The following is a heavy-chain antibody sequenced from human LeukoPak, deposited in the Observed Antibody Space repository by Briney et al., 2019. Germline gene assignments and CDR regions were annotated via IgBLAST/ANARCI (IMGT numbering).Heavy chain of an antibody. J-gene: IGHJ4*02. CDR3: ARHGRDNSGYYEAYYFDY. V-gene: IGHV4-59*08. CDR2: ISYSGST. CDR1: GGSISSYY. D-gene: IGHD3-22*01. Sequence: ETLSLTCTVSGGSISSYYWSWIRQPPGKGLEWISYISYSGSTGYNPSLRSRVTISADTSKNQFSLKLSSVTAADTAVYYCARHGRDNSGYYEAYYFDYWGQGPLVTVSS.